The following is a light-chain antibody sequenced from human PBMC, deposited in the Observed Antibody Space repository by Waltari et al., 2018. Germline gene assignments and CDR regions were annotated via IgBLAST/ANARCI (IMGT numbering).Light chain of an antibody. CDR3: GTWDSSLSGAV. CDR1: SSNIGKNY. V-gene: IGLV1-51*02. CDR2: EGT. Sequence: QSVLTQPPSVSAAPGQRVTLPCSGGSSNIGKNYVSWYRQFPGSAPKLLISEGTGRPAGVPGRFSGSKSGTSATLDITGLQPGDEAEYYCGTWDSSLSGAVFGGGTLLTVL. J-gene: IGLJ7*01.